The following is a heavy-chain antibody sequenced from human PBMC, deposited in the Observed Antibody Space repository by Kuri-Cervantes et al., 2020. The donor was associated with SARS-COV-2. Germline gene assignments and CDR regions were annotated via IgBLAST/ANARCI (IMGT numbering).Heavy chain of an antibody. CDR3: AKASTVVNPLTAY. D-gene: IGHD4-23*01. CDR2: ISGSRNGDST. V-gene: IGHV3-23*01. J-gene: IGHJ4*02. Sequence: GGSLRLSCAASGFTFSSYIMSWVRQAPGKGLEWVSAISGSRNGDSTYYADSVRGRITISRDNSKSTGYLQMNSLRAADTAVYYCAKASTVVNPLTAYWGQGALVTVSS. CDR1: GFTFSSYI.